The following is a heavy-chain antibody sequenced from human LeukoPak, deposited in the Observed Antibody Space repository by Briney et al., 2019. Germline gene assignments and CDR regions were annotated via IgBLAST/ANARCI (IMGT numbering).Heavy chain of an antibody. D-gene: IGHD3-3*01. Sequence: GGSLRLSCVVSGFNSEDHAMHWVRQAPGKGLEWVSGIYWSSSGTGYADSVKGRFTVSRDSAKNSLYLQMNSLRAEDTAVYYCASHQYDFWSGYYSYYYYGMDVWGQGTTVTVSS. J-gene: IGHJ6*02. V-gene: IGHV3-9*02. CDR1: GFNSEDHA. CDR3: ASHQYDFWSGYYSYYYYGMDV. CDR2: IYWSSSGT.